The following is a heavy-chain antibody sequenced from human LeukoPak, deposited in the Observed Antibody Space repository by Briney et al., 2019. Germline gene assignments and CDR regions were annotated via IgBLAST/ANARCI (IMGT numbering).Heavy chain of an antibody. CDR2: INNDGTPT. CDR3: ATVSEY. CDR1: GFTFNHFW. Sequence: GGSLRLSCAGSGFTFNHFWMHWVRPVPGKGVGWVSGINNDGTPTYYADSVKGRFTISRDNAKNTVYLQMNGLRAEDTTVYYCATVSEYWGQGTLVTVSS. J-gene: IGHJ4*02. V-gene: IGHV3-74*01.